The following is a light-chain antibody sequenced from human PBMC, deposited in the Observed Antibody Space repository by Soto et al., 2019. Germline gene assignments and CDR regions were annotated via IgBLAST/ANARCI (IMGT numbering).Light chain of an antibody. V-gene: IGLV2-14*01. Sequence: LTQPAAVSGSPGQSITISCTGTSSDVGGYNYVSWYQQQSGKAPKLMIHEVSNRPSGVSNRFSGSKSGNTASLTISGLQAEDEADYYCSSYTSSRAYVFGIGTKVTVL. CDR2: EVS. CDR3: SSYTSSRAYV. CDR1: SSDVGGYNY. J-gene: IGLJ1*01.